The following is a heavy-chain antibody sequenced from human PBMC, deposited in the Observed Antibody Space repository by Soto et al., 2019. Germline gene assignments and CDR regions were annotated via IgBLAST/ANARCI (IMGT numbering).Heavy chain of an antibody. CDR1: GYTFTSYG. J-gene: IGHJ3*02. CDR2: ISAYNGNT. Sequence: ASVKVSCKASGYTFTSYGISWVRQAPGQGLEWMGWISAYNGNTNYAQKFQGRVTMTRDTSTSTAYMELSRLRSDDTAVYYCVILPRPLAVKGTTAPGAFDIWGQGTMVTVSS. D-gene: IGHD4-17*01. V-gene: IGHV1-18*01. CDR3: VILPRPLAVKGTTAPGAFDI.